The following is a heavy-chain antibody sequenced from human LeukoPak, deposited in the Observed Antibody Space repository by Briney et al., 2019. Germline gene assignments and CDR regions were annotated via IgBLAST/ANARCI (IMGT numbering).Heavy chain of an antibody. CDR1: GFTFSGSA. D-gene: IGHD4-17*01. J-gene: IGHJ3*02. V-gene: IGHV3-73*01. Sequence: GGSLKLSCAASGFTFSGSAMHWVRQASGKGLEWVGRIRSKANSYATAYAASVKGRFTISRDDSKNTAYLQMNSLKTEDTAVYYRTAYGEYDAFDIWGQGTMVTVSS. CDR3: TAYGEYDAFDI. CDR2: IRSKANSYAT.